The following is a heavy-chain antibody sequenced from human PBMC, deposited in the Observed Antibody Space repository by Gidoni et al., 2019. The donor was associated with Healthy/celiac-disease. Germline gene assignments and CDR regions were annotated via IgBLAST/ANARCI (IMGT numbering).Heavy chain of an antibody. Sequence: QVQLQQWGAGLLKPSETLSLTCPVYGGSFSGYYWSWIRQPPGKGLEWIGEINHSGSTNYNPSLKSRVTISVDTSKNQFSLKLSSVTAADTAVYYCARAYYYGSGFFFDYWGQGTLVTVSS. D-gene: IGHD3-10*01. J-gene: IGHJ4*02. V-gene: IGHV4-34*01. CDR1: GGSFSGYY. CDR2: INHSGST. CDR3: ARAYYYGSGFFFDY.